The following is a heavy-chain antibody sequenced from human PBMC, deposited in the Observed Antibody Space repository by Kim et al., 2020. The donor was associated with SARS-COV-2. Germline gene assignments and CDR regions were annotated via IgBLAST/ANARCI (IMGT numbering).Heavy chain of an antibody. D-gene: IGHD3-10*01. CDR1: GYTFTGYY. Sequence: ASVKVSCKASGYTFTGYYMHWVRQAPGQGLEWMGWINPNSGGTNYAQKFQGRVTMTRDTSISTAYMELSRLRSDDTAVYYCARGLNYYGSGSYYNYYYYGMDVWGQGTTVTVSS. J-gene: IGHJ6*02. V-gene: IGHV1-2*02. CDR2: INPNSGGT. CDR3: ARGLNYYGSGSYYNYYYYGMDV.